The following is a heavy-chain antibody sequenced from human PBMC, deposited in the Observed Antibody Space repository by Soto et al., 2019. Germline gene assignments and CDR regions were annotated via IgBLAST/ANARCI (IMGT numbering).Heavy chain of an antibody. J-gene: IGHJ4*02. V-gene: IGHV4-59*01. CDR2: IYYSGST. CDR3: ARAVLPATAPFDY. Sequence: QVQLQESGPRLVKPSETLSLTCIVSGGSISSYYWSWIRQPPGKGPEWIGYIYYSGSTNYNPSLKSRVTISVDTSKNQFSLELSSVTAADTAVYYCARAVLPATAPFDYWGQGTLVTVSS. CDR1: GGSISSYY. D-gene: IGHD2-2*01.